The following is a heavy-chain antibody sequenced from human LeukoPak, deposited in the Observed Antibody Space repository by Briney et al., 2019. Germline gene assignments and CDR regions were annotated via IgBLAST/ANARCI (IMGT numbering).Heavy chain of an antibody. CDR2: IYTSGST. CDR3: AREDILTGSAAY. V-gene: IGHV4-61*02. J-gene: IGHJ4*02. CDR1: GGSISSGSYY. Sequence: SQTLSLTCTVSGGSISSGSYYWSWIRQPAGKGLEWIGRIYTSGSTNYNPSLKSRVTISVDTSKNQFSLKLSSVTAADTAVYYCAREDILTGSAAYWGQGTPVTVSS. D-gene: IGHD3-9*01.